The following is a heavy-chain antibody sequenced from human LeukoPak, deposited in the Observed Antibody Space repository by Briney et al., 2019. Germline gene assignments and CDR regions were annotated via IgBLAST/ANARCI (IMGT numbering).Heavy chain of an antibody. J-gene: IGHJ4*02. Sequence: PSETLSLTCAVYGGSFSGYYWSWIRQPPGKGLEWIGEINHSGSTNYNPSLKSRVTISVDTSKNQFSLKLSSVTAADTAVYYCARIDLAWSQWDYWGQGTLVTVSS. D-gene: IGHD3-3*01. CDR2: INHSGST. CDR1: GGSFSGYY. V-gene: IGHV4-34*01. CDR3: ARIDLAWSQWDY.